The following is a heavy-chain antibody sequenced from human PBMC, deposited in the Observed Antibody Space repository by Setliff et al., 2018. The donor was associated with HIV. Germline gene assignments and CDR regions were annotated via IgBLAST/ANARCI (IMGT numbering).Heavy chain of an antibody. CDR3: ARDPLPLTIFAVVATNFYYYMDV. J-gene: IGHJ6*03. Sequence: ASVKVSCKTSGYTFGDYAMNWVRQAPGQGLEWMGWINTNTGNPTYAQDFTGRFVFSMDTSVSTAYLQISSLGAEDTAVYYCARDPLPLTIFAVVATNFYYYMDVWCTGTTVTVSS. V-gene: IGHV7-4-1*02. CDR2: INTNTGNP. D-gene: IGHD3-3*01. CDR1: GYTFGDYA.